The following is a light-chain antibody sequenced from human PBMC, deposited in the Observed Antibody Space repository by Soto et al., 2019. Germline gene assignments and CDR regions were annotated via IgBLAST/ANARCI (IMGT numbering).Light chain of an antibody. Sequence: DIQMTQSPSSLSSSVGDTFTITCRASQSIGKHLNWYQQKPGKAPKFLIYAASSLQSGVPSRFSGSGSGTDFTLTVNSLQPEDFATYYCQQGYSSAITFGQGTRLQI. V-gene: IGKV1-39*01. CDR2: AAS. J-gene: IGKJ5*01. CDR1: QSIGKH. CDR3: QQGYSSAIT.